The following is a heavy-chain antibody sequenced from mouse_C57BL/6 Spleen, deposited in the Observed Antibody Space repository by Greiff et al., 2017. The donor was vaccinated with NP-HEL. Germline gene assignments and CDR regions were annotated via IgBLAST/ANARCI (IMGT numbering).Heavy chain of an antibody. J-gene: IGHJ1*03. Sequence: EVMLVESGGGLVKPGGSLKLSCAASGFTFSSYTMSWVRQTPEKRLEWVATISGGGGNTYYPDSVKGRFTISRDNAKNTLYLQMSSLRSEDTALYYCARPGSSHWYFDVWGTGTTVTVSS. CDR3: ARPGSSHWYFDV. CDR2: ISGGGGNT. V-gene: IGHV5-9*01. CDR1: GFTFSSYT. D-gene: IGHD1-1*01.